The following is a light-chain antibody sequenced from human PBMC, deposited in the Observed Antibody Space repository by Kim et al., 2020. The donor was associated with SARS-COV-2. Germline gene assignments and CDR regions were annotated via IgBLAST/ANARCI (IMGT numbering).Light chain of an antibody. CDR1: SSDVGGYNY. CDR3: SSYTSSSTLYV. V-gene: IGLV2-14*03. Sequence: QSITISCTGTSSDVGGYNYVSWYQQHPGKAPNLMIYDVSNRPSGVSNRVSGSKSGNTASLTISGLQAEDEADYYCSSYTSSSTLYVFGTGTKVTVL. J-gene: IGLJ1*01. CDR2: DVS.